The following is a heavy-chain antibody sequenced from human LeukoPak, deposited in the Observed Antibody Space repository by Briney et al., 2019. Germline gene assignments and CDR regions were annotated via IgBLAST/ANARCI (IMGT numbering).Heavy chain of an antibody. D-gene: IGHD3-10*01. CDR2: IYTSGST. CDR3: ARVQGLWFGELFYFDY. V-gene: IGHV4-4*07. Sequence: PSETLSLTCTVSGGSISSYYWSWIRQPAGKGLEWIGRIYTSGSTNYNPSLKSRVTMSVDTSKNQFSLKLSSVTAADTAVYYCARVQGLWFGELFYFDYWGQGTLVTVSS. J-gene: IGHJ4*02. CDR1: GGSISSYY.